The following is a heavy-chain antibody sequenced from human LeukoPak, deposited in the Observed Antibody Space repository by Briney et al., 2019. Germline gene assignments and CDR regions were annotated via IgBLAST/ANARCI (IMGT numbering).Heavy chain of an antibody. J-gene: IGHJ4*02. D-gene: IGHD3-3*01. Sequence: TLSLTCTVSGGSISSGTYYWNWIRQHPEKGLEWIGYISNSGNIFYNPSLKSRVTLSIDTSKNQFSLHLSSVTVADTAVYYCARAPPRDLYFDYWGQGTLVTVSS. CDR3: ARAPPRDLYFDY. CDR2: ISNSGNI. V-gene: IGHV4-31*03. CDR1: GGSISSGTYY.